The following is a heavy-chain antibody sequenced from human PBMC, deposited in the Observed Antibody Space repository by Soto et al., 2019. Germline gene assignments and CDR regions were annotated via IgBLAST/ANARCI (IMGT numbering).Heavy chain of an antibody. CDR1: GYTFTSYG. Sequence: ASVKVSCKASGYTFTSYGISWVRQAPGQGLEWMGWISAYNGNTNYAQKLQGRVTMTRDTSTSTVYMELSSLRSEDTAVYCCARVSSGYYGHFDYWGQGTLVTVSS. CDR2: ISAYNGNT. V-gene: IGHV1-18*01. CDR3: ARVSSGYYGHFDY. J-gene: IGHJ4*02. D-gene: IGHD3-22*01.